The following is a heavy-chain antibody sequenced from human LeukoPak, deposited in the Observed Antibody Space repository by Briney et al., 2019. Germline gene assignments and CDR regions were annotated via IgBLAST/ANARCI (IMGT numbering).Heavy chain of an antibody. CDR1: GYTFTSYA. CDR3: ARDNREAAATLDY. Sequence: ASVKVSCKASGYTFTSYAMHWVRQAPGQRLEWMGWINAGNGNTKYSQKFQGRVTITWDTSASTAYMELSSLRSEDTAVYYCARDNREAAATLDYWGQGTLVTVSS. CDR2: INAGNGNT. J-gene: IGHJ4*02. D-gene: IGHD6-13*01. V-gene: IGHV1-3*01.